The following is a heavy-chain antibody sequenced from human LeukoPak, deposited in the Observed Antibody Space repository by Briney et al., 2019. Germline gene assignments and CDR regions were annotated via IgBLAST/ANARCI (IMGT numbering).Heavy chain of an antibody. Sequence: GGSLRLSCAASGFTFSDYYMSWIRQAPGKGLECVSGIRGSGGTTGYADSVKGRFTISRDNSKNTLYLQMSSLRAEDTAVYYCAKGTLGSCSGGSCYPFDYWGQGTLVTVSS. V-gene: IGHV3-23*01. J-gene: IGHJ4*02. CDR3: AKGTLGSCSGGSCYPFDY. CDR1: GFTFSDYY. CDR2: IRGSGGTT. D-gene: IGHD2-15*01.